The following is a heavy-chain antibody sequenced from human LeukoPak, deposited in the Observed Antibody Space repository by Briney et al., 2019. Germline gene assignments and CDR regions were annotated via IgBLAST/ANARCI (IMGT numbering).Heavy chain of an antibody. V-gene: IGHV3-7*03. J-gene: IGHJ4*02. CDR1: GFTFRSYW. CDR3: ARDGQPFDS. Sequence: PGDSLRLSCATSGFTFRSYWMSGVPEAPGKGVEWVANIKQDGSEKYYVDSVKGRFAISRDNAKKSLFLQMNSLRVEDTAVYYCARDGQPFDSWGQGTLATVSS. CDR2: IKQDGSEK.